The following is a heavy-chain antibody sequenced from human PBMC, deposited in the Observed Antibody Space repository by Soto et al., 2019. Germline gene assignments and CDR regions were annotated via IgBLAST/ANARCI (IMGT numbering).Heavy chain of an antibody. Sequence: GGSLRLSCAASGFTVSSNYMSWVRQAPGKGLEWVSVVYTDDRTFDADSVKGRFTISRHNSKNTVYLQMNSLRVEDTAVYYCAGGFKQPFDYWGQGTLVTVSS. CDR2: VYTDDRT. V-gene: IGHV3-53*04. J-gene: IGHJ4*02. CDR1: GFTVSSNY. D-gene: IGHD6-13*01. CDR3: AGGFKQPFDY.